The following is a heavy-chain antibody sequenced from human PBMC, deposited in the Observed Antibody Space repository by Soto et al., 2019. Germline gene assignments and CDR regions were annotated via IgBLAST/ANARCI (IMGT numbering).Heavy chain of an antibody. CDR2: ISSSSSYI. D-gene: IGHD2-2*01. V-gene: IGHV3-21*01. J-gene: IGHJ4*02. CDR1: GFTFSSYS. Sequence: EVQLVESGGGLVKPGGSLRLSRAASGFTFSSYSMNWVRQAPGKGLEWVSSISSSSSYIYYADSVKGRFTISRDNAKNSLYLQMNSLRAEDTAVYYCAIDKCSSTSCYSIWGQGTQVTVSS. CDR3: AIDKCSSTSCYSI.